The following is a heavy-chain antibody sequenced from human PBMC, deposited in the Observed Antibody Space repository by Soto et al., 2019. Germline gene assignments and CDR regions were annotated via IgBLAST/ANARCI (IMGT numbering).Heavy chain of an antibody. D-gene: IGHD2-15*01. CDR2: XNPNSXGP. CDR3: SCSPSQYYFDY. CDR1: GYTFTDYY. Sequence: XGKVSCKASGYTFTDYYMHWVRQAPGQGLEWMGWXNPNSXGPNYEKKFQXXVTMTRDXXISKDYMEMSRLRSDDTAVYYCSCSPSQYYFDYWGQGTLVTVSS. V-gene: IGHV1-2*02. J-gene: IGHJ4*02.